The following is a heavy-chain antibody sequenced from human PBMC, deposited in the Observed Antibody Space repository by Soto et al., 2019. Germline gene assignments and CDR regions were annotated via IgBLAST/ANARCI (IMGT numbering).Heavy chain of an antibody. J-gene: IGHJ3*01. CDR3: AMMHSTGWFGAFDL. CDR1: GYPFTGYY. CDR2: IHPYSGDT. Sequence: ASVEVSCQPSGYPFTGYYVPWVRQAPGQGFEWMGWIHPYSGDTEFAEQFQGRITMTRDTSMSTAFMDLSSLRFEETAIYYCAMMHSTGWFGAFDLWGQGTMVLVS. D-gene: IGHD6-19*01. V-gene: IGHV1-2*02.